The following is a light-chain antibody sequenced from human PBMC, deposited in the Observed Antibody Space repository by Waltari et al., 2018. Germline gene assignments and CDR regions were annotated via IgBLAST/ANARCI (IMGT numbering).Light chain of an antibody. CDR1: SSNIGSNY. J-gene: IGLJ1*01. CDR3: ATWDDRLSDYV. V-gene: IGLV1-47*01. CDR2: RNN. Sequence: QSVLTQPPSASGTPGQRVIISRSGSSSNIGSNYVSWYQQLLGTAPKLLIYRNNQRPSGVPDRFSGSKSGTSSSLAISGLRSEDEADYYCATWDDRLSDYVFGTGTKVTAL.